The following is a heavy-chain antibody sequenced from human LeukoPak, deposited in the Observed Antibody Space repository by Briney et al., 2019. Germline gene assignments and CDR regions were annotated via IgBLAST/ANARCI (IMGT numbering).Heavy chain of an antibody. CDR3: ARVASSLGYFDY. J-gene: IGHJ4*02. D-gene: IGHD3-16*01. CDR1: GFTFSSYA. V-gene: IGHV3-64*01. CDR2: ISSNGGST. Sequence: GGSLRLSCAASGFTFSSYAMHWVRQAPGKGLEYVSAISSNGGSTYYANSVKGRFTISRDNSKNTLYLQMGSLRAEDMAVYYCARVASSLGYFDYWGQGTLVTVSS.